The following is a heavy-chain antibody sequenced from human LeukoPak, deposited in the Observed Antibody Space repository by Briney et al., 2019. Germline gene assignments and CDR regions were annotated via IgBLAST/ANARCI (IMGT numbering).Heavy chain of an antibody. J-gene: IGHJ4*02. CDR1: GFTFSNHG. CDR2: ISYDGSNK. CDR3: AKDRGAAAGHFDY. V-gene: IGHV3-30*18. Sequence: GGAPRLSCAASGFTFSNHGLHPGRPAPGKGVGGGGVISYDGSNKYYADSVKGRFTISRDNSKNTLYLQMNSLRAEDTAVYYCAKDRGAAAGHFDYWGQGTLVTVSS. D-gene: IGHD6-13*01.